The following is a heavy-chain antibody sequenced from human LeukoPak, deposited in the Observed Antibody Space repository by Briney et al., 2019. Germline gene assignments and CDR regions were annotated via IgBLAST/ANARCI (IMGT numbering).Heavy chain of an antibody. D-gene: IGHD5-12*01. V-gene: IGHV1-2*02. CDR2: INPNSGGT. J-gene: IGHJ5*02. CDR1: GDYY. CDR3: ARDAHNGYEFHDWFDP. Sequence: GASVKASCKASGDYYIHWVRQAPGQGLAWMGWINPNSGGTKYAQKFQGRVTMTTDTSISTAYMEMSRLTSDDTAVYYCARDAHNGYEFHDWFDPWGQGALVTVSS.